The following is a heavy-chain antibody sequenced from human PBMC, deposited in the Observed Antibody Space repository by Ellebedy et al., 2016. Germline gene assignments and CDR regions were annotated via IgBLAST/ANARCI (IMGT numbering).Heavy chain of an antibody. CDR2: VFHTGTS. Sequence: SETLSLTCNVSGGSVSSDYWNWMRRPPGKGLEWIGYVFHTGTSNYNPSLRSRVSMSVDTSKRQFSLRLTSVTAADTAVYYCAKWNGDWYAFDVWGLGTVVTVSS. J-gene: IGHJ3*01. D-gene: IGHD1-1*01. CDR3: AKWNGDWYAFDV. V-gene: IGHV4-59*02. CDR1: GGSVSSDY.